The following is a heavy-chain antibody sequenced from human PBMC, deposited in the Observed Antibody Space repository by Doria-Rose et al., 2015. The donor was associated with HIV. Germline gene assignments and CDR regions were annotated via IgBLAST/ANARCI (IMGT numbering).Heavy chain of an antibody. D-gene: IGHD4-17*01. CDR3: ERDGGDYVGDC. Sequence: LVQSGAEVKKPGASVKVSCKTSGYTFTSYGITWVRQAPGQGLKWMGWITGYNGNAKYAQKFQRRVTMTTDTSTTSAYMELRSLISDDAAVYYCERDGGDYVGDCWGQGVLVTVSS. CDR2: ITGYNGNA. CDR1: GYTFTSYG. V-gene: IGHV1-18*01. J-gene: IGHJ4*02.